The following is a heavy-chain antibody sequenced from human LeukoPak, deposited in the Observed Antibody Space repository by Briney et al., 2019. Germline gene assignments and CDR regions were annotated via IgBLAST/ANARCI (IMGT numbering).Heavy chain of an antibody. CDR3: ARRYSSGWYFDL. D-gene: IGHD6-19*01. Sequence: PSETLSLTCTVSGGSISSYHWSWIRQPPGKGLEWIGYIYYSGSTNYNPSLKSRVTISVDTSKNQFSLKLSSVTAADTAVYYCARRYSSGWYFDLWGRGTLVTVSS. V-gene: IGHV4-59*08. J-gene: IGHJ2*01. CDR2: IYYSGST. CDR1: GGSISSYH.